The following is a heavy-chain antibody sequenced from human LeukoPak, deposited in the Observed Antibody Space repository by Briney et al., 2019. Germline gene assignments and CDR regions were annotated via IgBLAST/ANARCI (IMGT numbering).Heavy chain of an antibody. J-gene: IGHJ3*02. CDR1: GFTFSSYW. CDR2: INSDGSST. CDR3: ARAAPYYYDSSGYYSPYYAFDI. Sequence: GGSLRLSCAASGFTFSSYWMHWVRQAPGKGLVWVSRINSDGSSTSYADSVKGRFTISRDNARNTLYLQMNSLRAEDTAVYYCARAAPYYYDSSGYYSPYYAFDIWGQGTMVTVSS. V-gene: IGHV3-74*01. D-gene: IGHD3-22*01.